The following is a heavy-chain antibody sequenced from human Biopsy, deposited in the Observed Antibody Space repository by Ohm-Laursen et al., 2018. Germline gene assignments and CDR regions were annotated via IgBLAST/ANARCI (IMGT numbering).Heavy chain of an antibody. CDR2: VDWDDYK. V-gene: IGHV2-70*11. Sequence: TQTLTLTSSFSGFSLSARGMCVGWIRQAPGKALEWLARVDWDDYKDYSASLQTKLSISKDTSNDQVVLTVNNVDPADTATYYCARTPILIVSAGLVYRHRRHLQGMDVWGQGIAVTVS. CDR1: GFSLSARGMC. CDR3: ARTPILIVSAGLVYRHRRHLQGMDV. D-gene: IGHD6-13*01. J-gene: IGHJ6*02.